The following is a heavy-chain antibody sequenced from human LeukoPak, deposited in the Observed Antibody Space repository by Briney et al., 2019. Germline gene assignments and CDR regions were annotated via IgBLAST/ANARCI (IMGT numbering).Heavy chain of an antibody. CDR3: ASEPQIVVVPPATSSGS. CDR2: IHHSGST. J-gene: IGHJ4*02. CDR1: GYSISSGYY. Sequence: PSETLSLTCTVSGYSISSGYYWGWIRQPPGKGLEWIGSIHHSGSTHYNPSLKSRVTVSIDTSKNQFSLNLNSVTAADTAVYYSASEPQIVVVPPATSSGSWGQGTRVTVSS. D-gene: IGHD2-2*01. V-gene: IGHV4-38-2*02.